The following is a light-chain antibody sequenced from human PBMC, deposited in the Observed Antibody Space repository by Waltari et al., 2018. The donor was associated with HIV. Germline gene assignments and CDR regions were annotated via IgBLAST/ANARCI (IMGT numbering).Light chain of an antibody. CDR3: QSAGSSGTSVI. CDR1: ELANQY. Sequence: SSDLTQARSVPVSPGQTASITCSGHELANQYVHWYREKAGQAPVLVIHRDNERPLGIPERISGSKSGILATLTISGVLAEDEADYFCQSAGSSGTSVIFGGGTTLTVL. J-gene: IGLJ2*01. V-gene: IGLV3-25*03. CDR2: RDN.